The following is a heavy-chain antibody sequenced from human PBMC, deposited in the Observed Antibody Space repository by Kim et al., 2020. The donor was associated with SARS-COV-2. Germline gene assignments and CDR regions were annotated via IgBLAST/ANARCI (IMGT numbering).Heavy chain of an antibody. Sequence: ASVKVSCKASGYTFTSYDINWVRQATGQGLEWMGWMNPNSGNTGYAQKFQGRVTMTRNTSISTAYMELSSLRSEDTAVYYCARGDSSSWYFLGAGYYFDYWGQGTLVTVSS. CDR3: ARGDSSSWYFLGAGYYFDY. D-gene: IGHD6-13*01. V-gene: IGHV1-8*01. CDR2: MNPNSGNT. J-gene: IGHJ4*02. CDR1: GYTFTSYD.